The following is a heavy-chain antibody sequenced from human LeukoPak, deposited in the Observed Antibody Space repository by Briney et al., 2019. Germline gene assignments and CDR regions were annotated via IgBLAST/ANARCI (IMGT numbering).Heavy chain of an antibody. CDR1: GGSFSGYY. Sequence: SETLSHTCAVYGGSFSGYYWSWIRQPPGKGLEWIGEINHSGSTNYNPSLKSRVTISVDTSKNQFSLKLSSVTAADTAVYYCASTGYCSSTSCPRPGRYWGQGTLVTVSS. CDR2: INHSGST. J-gene: IGHJ4*02. CDR3: ASTGYCSSTSCPRPGRY. V-gene: IGHV4-34*01. D-gene: IGHD2-2*01.